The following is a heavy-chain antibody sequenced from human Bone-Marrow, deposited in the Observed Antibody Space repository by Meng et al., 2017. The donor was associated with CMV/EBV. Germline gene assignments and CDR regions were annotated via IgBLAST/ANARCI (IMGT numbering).Heavy chain of an antibody. D-gene: IGHD2-2*02. CDR2: IYPGDSDT. CDR1: GYSFTSYW. V-gene: IGHV5-51*01. Sequence: GGSLRLSCKGSGYSFTSYWIGWVRQMPGKGLEWMGIIYPGDSDTRYSPSFQGQVTISADKSISTAYLQWSSLKASDTAMYYCARQAYCSSTSCYNPWFDPWGQGTLVTVSS. J-gene: IGHJ5*02. CDR3: ARQAYCSSTSCYNPWFDP.